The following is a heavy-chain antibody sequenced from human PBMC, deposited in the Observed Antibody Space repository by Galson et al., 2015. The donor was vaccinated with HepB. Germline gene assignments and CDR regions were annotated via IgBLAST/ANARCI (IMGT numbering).Heavy chain of an antibody. Sequence: SCKASGYTFTSYDINWVRQATGQGLEWMGWMNPNSGNTGYAQKFQGRVTMTRNTSISTAYMELSSLRSEDTAVYYCARVRAVAGTMNHFDYWGQGTLVTVSS. CDR3: ARVRAVAGTMNHFDY. D-gene: IGHD6-19*01. J-gene: IGHJ4*02. CDR2: MNPNSGNT. CDR1: GYTFTSYD. V-gene: IGHV1-8*01.